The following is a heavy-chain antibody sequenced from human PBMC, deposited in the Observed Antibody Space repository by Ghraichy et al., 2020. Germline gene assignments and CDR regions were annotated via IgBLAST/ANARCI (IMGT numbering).Heavy chain of an antibody. CDR3: SRDANSRLEYYFDY. J-gene: IGHJ4*02. V-gene: IGHV3-30*04. D-gene: IGHD4-23*01. CDR2: ISYDGNNQ. CDR1: GFTFSSST. Sequence: GGSLRLSCAASGFTFSSSTLHWVRQAPGKGLEWVAVISYDGNNQYSADSVKGRFTLSRDNSKNTLYLQMNSLRAEDTAVYYCSRDANSRLEYYFDYWGQGTLVTVSS.